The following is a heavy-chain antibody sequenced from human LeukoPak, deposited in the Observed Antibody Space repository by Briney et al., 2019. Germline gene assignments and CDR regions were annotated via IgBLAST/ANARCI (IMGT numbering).Heavy chain of an antibody. CDR3: ARDSHYYDILTGYYYYYYMDV. CDR2: IIPIFGTA. J-gene: IGHJ6*03. Sequence: GASVKVSCKASGGTFSSYAISWVRQAPGQGLEWMGGIIPIFGTANYAQKFQGRVTITADKSTSTAYMELRSLRSEDTAVYYCARDSHYYDILTGYYYYYYMDVWGKGTTVTISS. D-gene: IGHD3-9*01. CDR1: GGTFSSYA. V-gene: IGHV1-69*06.